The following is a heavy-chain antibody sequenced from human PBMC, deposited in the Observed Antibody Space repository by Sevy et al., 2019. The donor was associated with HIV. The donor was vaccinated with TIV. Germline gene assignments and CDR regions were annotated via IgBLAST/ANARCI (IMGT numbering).Heavy chain of an antibody. CDR2: ISNSGTTI. D-gene: IGHD4-17*01. J-gene: IGHJ4*02. CDR3: ARELPPSAPTVAHFDC. Sequence: GGSLRLSCAASGFTFSSYEMNWVRQAPGKGLEWVSYISNSGTTISYSDSVKGRFTISRDNARNSLYLQMNSLRAEDTAVYYCARELPPSAPTVAHFDCWGQGTLVTVSS. V-gene: IGHV3-48*03. CDR1: GFTFSSYE.